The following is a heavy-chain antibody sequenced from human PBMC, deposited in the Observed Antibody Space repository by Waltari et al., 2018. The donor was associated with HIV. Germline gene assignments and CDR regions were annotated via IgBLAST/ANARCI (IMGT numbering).Heavy chain of an antibody. D-gene: IGHD2-15*01. J-gene: IGHJ4*02. Sequence: QVQLQQWGAGLLKPSETLSLTCAVYGGSFSGYYWSWIRQPPGKGLEWIGEIKHSGSTNYNPSLKSRVTISVDTSKNQFSLKLSSVTAADTAVYYCARGVVVVAATKYYFDYWGQGTLVTVSS. CDR1: GGSFSGYY. CDR3: ARGVVVVAATKYYFDY. V-gene: IGHV4-34*01. CDR2: IKHSGST.